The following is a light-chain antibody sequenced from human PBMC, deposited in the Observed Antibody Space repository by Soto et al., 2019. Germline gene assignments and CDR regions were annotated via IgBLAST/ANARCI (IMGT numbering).Light chain of an antibody. Sequence: QSVLTQPASVSGSPGQSITISCTGTSSDVGGYNYVSWYQQHPGKAPKLMIYEVNNRPSGVSNRFSGSKSGNTASLTISGLQAEDEADYYCNSYTNSSTPYVFGTGTKLTVL. CDR1: SSDVGGYNY. V-gene: IGLV2-14*01. CDR3: NSYTNSSTPYV. J-gene: IGLJ1*01. CDR2: EVN.